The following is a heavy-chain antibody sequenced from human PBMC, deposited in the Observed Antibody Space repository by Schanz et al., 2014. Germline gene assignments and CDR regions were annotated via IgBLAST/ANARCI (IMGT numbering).Heavy chain of an antibody. CDR2: ISDYNGNT. D-gene: IGHD2-2*01. Sequence: QVQLVQSGAEVKKPGASVKVSCKASGYTFTSYGISWVRQAPGQGPEWMGWISDYNGNTNYAQKLQGRVTMTTDTSTSTAYMELRSLRSDDTAVYYCARGSPPYCTSTSCYLEPWGQGTLVTVSS. CDR3: ARGSPPYCTSTSCYLEP. V-gene: IGHV1-18*04. J-gene: IGHJ5*02. CDR1: GYTFTSYG.